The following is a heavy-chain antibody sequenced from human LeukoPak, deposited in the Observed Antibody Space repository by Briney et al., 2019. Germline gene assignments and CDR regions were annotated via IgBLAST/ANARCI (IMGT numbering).Heavy chain of an antibody. Sequence: PGGSLRVSCAASGFTFSSYEMNWVRQAPGKGLEWVSYISSSGSTIYYADSVKGRFTSSRDNVKNSLYLQMNSLTAEDTAVHYCVRSYHPGGWFDPWGQGTLVTVSS. CDR2: ISSSGSTI. D-gene: IGHD2-21*01. J-gene: IGHJ5*02. CDR3: VRSYHPGGWFDP. CDR1: GFTFSSYE. V-gene: IGHV3-48*03.